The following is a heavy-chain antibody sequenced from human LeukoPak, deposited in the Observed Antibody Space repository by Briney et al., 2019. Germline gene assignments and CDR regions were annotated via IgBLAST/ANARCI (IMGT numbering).Heavy chain of an antibody. V-gene: IGHV1-8*01. D-gene: IGHD6-6*01. Sequence: ASVKVSCKASGYTFTSYDINWVRQATGQGLEWMGWMNPNSGNTGYAQKFQGRVTMTRNTSISTAYMELSSLRSEDTAVYYCARIQYGKSLYYYYYYMDVWGKGTTVTVSS. CDR3: ARIQYGKSLYYYYYYMDV. CDR2: MNPNSGNT. J-gene: IGHJ6*03. CDR1: GYTFTSYD.